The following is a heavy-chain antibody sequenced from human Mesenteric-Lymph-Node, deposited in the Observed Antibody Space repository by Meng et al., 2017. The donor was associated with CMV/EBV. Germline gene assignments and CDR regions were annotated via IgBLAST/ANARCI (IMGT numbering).Heavy chain of an antibody. CDR1: GGYVSGYY. D-gene: IGHD4-23*01. V-gene: IGHV4-34*01. CDR3: ARHQRWLKSEGGFNY. J-gene: IGHJ4*02. CDR2: INHSGST. Sequence: HVQLQQWGAVSLKPSATLSLTCVVYGGYVSGYYWSWTRQPPGKGLEWIGEINHSGSTNYNPSLKSRVTISVDTSKNQFSLKLSSVTAADTAVYYCARHQRWLKSEGGFNYWGQGTLVTVSS.